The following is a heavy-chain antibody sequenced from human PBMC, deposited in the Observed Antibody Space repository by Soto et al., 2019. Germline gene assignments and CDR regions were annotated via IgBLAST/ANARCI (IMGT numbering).Heavy chain of an antibody. CDR3: ARDEAYKWNDGGWFDP. V-gene: IGHV1-18*01. D-gene: IGHD1-1*01. CDR1: GYTFTSYG. CDR2: ISAYNGNT. J-gene: IGHJ5*02. Sequence: QVQLVQSGAEVKKPGASVKVSCKASGYTFTSYGISWVRQASGQGLEWMGWISAYNGNTKYAQKLQGRVTMTTDTPTGTAYLELRSLRSDDTAVYYCARDEAYKWNDGGWFDPWGQGPLVTVSS.